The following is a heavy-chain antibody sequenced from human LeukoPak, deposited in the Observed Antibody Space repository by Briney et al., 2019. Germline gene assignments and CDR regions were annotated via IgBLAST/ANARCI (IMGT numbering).Heavy chain of an antibody. CDR1: GYTFIGYD. D-gene: IGHD5-24*01. J-gene: IGHJ4*02. CDR3: AQLRRDGYIKGDY. V-gene: IGHV1-69*06. Sequence: ASVKVSCKASGYTFIGYDINWVRQAPGQGLEWMGGIIPIFGTANYAQKFQGRVTITADKSTSTAYMELSSLRSEDTAVYYCAQLRRDGYIKGDYWGQGTLVTVSS. CDR2: IIPIFGTA.